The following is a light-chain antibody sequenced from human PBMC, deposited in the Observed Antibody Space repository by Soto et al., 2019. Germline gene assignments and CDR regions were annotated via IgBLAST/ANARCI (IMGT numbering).Light chain of an antibody. J-gene: IGKJ1*01. CDR2: KAS. Sequence: DIQITQSPSTLSASVGDRVSITCRASQTISSWLAWYQQKPGKAPKLLVYKASSLESGVPSRFSGSASGTEFTLTISSLQPDDYATYYCHQYSVYPWTFGQGTNVDVK. CDR1: QTISSW. CDR3: HQYSVYPWT. V-gene: IGKV1-5*03.